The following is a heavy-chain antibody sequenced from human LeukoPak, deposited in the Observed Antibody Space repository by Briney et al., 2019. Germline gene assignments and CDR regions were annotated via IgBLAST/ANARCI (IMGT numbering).Heavy chain of an antibody. CDR3: ARVRHDYGGNSFEY. CDR1: GYTFTSHY. V-gene: IGHV1-46*01. D-gene: IGHD4-23*01. J-gene: IGHJ4*02. Sequence: ASVKVSCKASGYTFTSHYMHWVRQAPGQGLEWMGVINPTGDTTRYAQKFQGRVTMTRDMSTSTDYMELSSLRSEDTAVYYCARVRHDYGGNSFEYWGQGTLVTVSS. CDR2: INPTGDTT.